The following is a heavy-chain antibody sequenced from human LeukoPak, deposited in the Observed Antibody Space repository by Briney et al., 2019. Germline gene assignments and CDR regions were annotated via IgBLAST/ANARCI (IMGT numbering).Heavy chain of an antibody. V-gene: IGHV3-23*01. CDR2: ISGSGGSK. CDR1: GFIFNDYP. Sequence: PGGSLRLSCKASGFIFNDYPMNWVRQAPGKGLEWVSAISGSGGSKYYADSVKGRFTISRDNSKNTLYLQMNSLRAEDTAVYYCAKDDEQQLVLDAFDIWGQGTMVTVSS. J-gene: IGHJ3*02. D-gene: IGHD6-13*01. CDR3: AKDDEQQLVLDAFDI.